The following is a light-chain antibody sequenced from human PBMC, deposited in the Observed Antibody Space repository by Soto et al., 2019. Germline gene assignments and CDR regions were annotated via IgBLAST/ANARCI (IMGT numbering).Light chain of an antibody. Sequence: DIPMTQSPSSLSASVGDRVTITCQASQDITNYLNWYQQKPGKAPKLLIYAASNLETGVASRFSGGGSGTDFTFTISSLQPEDIATYYCQQYDNLPYTFGQGTKLEIK. CDR2: AAS. CDR1: QDITNY. CDR3: QQYDNLPYT. V-gene: IGKV1-33*01. J-gene: IGKJ2*01.